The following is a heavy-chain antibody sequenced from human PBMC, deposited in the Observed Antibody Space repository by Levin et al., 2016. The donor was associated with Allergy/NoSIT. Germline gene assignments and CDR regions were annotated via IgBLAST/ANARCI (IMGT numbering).Heavy chain of an antibody. D-gene: IGHD2-21*01. J-gene: IGHJ4*02. V-gene: IGHV3-21*01. CDR3: ACGGGHCSGD. CDR2: ISSSSSYI. Sequence: WIRQPPGKGLEWVSSISSSSSYIYYADSVKGRFTISRDNAKNSLYLQMNSLRAEDTAVYYCACGGGHCSGDWGQGTLVTVSS.